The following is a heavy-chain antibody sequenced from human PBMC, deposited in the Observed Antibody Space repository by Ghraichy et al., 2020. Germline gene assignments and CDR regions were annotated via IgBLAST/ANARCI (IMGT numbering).Heavy chain of an antibody. CDR1: GFTFSSNW. Sequence: LSLTCAASGFTFSSNWMSWVRQAPGKGLEWVANIKQDGSEKYYVDSVKGRFTISRDNAKNSLYLQMNSLRAEDTAVYYCARVTYYDFWSGHYAGYQYGMAVWGQGTTVTVSS. CDR3: ARVTYYDFWSGHYAGYQYGMAV. V-gene: IGHV3-7*04. CDR2: IKQDGSEK. D-gene: IGHD3-3*01. J-gene: IGHJ6*02.